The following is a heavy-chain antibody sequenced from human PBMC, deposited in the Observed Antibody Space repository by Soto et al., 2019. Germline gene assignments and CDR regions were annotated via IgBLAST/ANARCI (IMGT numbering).Heavy chain of an antibody. J-gene: IGHJ6*02. V-gene: IGHV4-30-4*01. CDR2: IYYSGST. CDR3: ARDRSITMVRGRHGMDV. D-gene: IGHD3-10*01. CDR1: GGSISSGDYY. Sequence: PSETLSLTCTVSGGSISSGDYYWSWIRQPPGKGLKWIGYIYYSGSTYYNPSLKSRVTISVDTSKNQFSLKLSSVTAADTAVYYCARDRSITMVRGRHGMDVWGQGTTVTVSS.